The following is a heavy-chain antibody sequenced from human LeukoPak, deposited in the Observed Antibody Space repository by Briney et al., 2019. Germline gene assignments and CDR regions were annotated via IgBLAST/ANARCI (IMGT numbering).Heavy chain of an antibody. J-gene: IGHJ4*02. V-gene: IGHV3-53*05. Sequence: PGGSLRLSCTASGFTVSSKYMNWVRQAPGQGLEWVSVLYSGGTAFYPDSVRGRFIISRDNSKNTVYLQMNSLKTEDTAMYYCARPSPPGDGYNPCDYWGPGALVVVSS. CDR3: ARPSPPGDGYNPCDY. CDR2: LYSGGTA. CDR1: GFTVSSKY. D-gene: IGHD5-24*01.